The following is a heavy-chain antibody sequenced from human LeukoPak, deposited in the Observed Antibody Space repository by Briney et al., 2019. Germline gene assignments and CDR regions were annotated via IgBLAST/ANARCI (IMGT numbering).Heavy chain of an antibody. Sequence: SETLSLTCTVSGGSISSYYWSWIRQPPGKGLEWIGYIYYSGSANYKPSLKSRVTISVETSKNQFSLKLRSVTAADTAVYYCARVTGYMIGDYFDYWGQGTLVTVSS. V-gene: IGHV4-59*01. CDR2: IYYSGSA. CDR3: ARVTGYMIGDYFDY. D-gene: IGHD3-22*01. J-gene: IGHJ4*02. CDR1: GGSISSYY.